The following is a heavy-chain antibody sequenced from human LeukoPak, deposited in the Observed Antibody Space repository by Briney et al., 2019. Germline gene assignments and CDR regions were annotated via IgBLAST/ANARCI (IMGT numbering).Heavy chain of an antibody. J-gene: IGHJ6*03. CDR1: GGSFSDYW. CDR3: ARTQEAGYSSGWYDSYYYYYMDV. V-gene: IGHV4-59*01. D-gene: IGHD6-19*01. Sequence: SETLSLTCAVYGGSFSDYWWTWIRQSPGKGLEWIGHIYISGSTNYNPSLKSRVTMSVDTSKNQFSLKLSSVTAADTAVYYCARTQEAGYSSGWYDSYYYYYMDVWGKGTTVTISS. CDR2: IYISGST.